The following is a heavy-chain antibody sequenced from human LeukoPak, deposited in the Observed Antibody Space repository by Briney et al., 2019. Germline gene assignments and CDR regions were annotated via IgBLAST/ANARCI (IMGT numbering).Heavy chain of an antibody. V-gene: IGHV4-59*01. CDR3: ARASYDSSGLFDY. D-gene: IGHD3-22*01. CDR1: GGSISSYY. CDR2: IYYSGST. Sequence: PSETLSLTCTVSGGSISSYYWSWIRQPPGKGLEWIGYIYYSGSTNYNPSLKSRVTISVDMSKNQFSLKLSSVTAADTAVYYCARASYDSSGLFDYWGQGTLVTVSS. J-gene: IGHJ4*02.